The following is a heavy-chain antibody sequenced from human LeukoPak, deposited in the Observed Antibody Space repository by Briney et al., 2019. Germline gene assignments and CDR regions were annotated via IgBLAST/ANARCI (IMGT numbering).Heavy chain of an antibody. J-gene: IGHJ3*02. CDR1: GGSFSGDY. CDR2: INHRGNT. CDR3: ARGPDAFDI. Sequence: SETLSLTCAVHGGSFSGDYWSWIRQPPGKGREWGGEINHRGNTNYNPCLKSRVTISLDTSKKQISLKLSCMTSADTAVYYCARGPDAFDIWGQGTMVTVSS. V-gene: IGHV4-34*01.